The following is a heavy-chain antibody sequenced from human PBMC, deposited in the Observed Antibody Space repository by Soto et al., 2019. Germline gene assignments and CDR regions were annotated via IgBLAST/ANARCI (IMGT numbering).Heavy chain of an antibody. CDR3: TRNTIYYEF. CDR2: ISYDAFNE. Sequence: QVQLVESGGGVVQPGGSLRLSCAATGFTFGRYALDWVRQAPGKGLEWVASISYDAFNEHYADSVRGRFTISRDNSKKTVYLQMNSLRGDDTAVYYCTRNTIYYEFWGRGTLVTVSS. D-gene: IGHD3-16*01. CDR1: GFTFGRYA. J-gene: IGHJ4*02. V-gene: IGHV3-30-3*01.